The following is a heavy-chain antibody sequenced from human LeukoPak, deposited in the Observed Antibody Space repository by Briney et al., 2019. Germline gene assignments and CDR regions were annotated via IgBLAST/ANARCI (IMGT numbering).Heavy chain of an antibody. Sequence: PSETLSLTCTVSGGSISSSSYYWGWIRQPPGKGLEWIGSIYYSGSTYYNPSLKSRVTISVDTSKNQFSLKLSSVTAADTAVYYCAKAAQLWLIGWFDPWGQGTLVTVSS. J-gene: IGHJ5*02. CDR1: GGSISSSSYY. CDR3: AKAAQLWLIGWFDP. V-gene: IGHV4-39*01. D-gene: IGHD5-18*01. CDR2: IYYSGST.